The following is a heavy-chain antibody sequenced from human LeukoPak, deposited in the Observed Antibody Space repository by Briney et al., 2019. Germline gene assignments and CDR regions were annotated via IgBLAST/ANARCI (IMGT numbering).Heavy chain of an antibody. Sequence: GGSLRLSCEASGFLFRSNGMHWVRQAPGKGLEWVAFIRSDGNVTKYLDSIKGRFTISRHISKNILYLQLNDVRPDDTAVYFCAKDHGFWSGFLFWGQGTLVTVS. CDR3: AKDHGFWSGFLF. CDR1: GFLFRSNG. CDR2: IRSDGNVT. V-gene: IGHV3-30*02. J-gene: IGHJ4*02. D-gene: IGHD3-3*01.